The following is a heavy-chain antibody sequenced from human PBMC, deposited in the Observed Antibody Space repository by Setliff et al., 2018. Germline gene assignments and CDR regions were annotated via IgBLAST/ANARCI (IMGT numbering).Heavy chain of an antibody. CDR2: IKQDGSTK. J-gene: IGHJ3*02. V-gene: IGHV3-7*01. Sequence: GGSLRLSCVVSGFSFSRHWMSWVRQAPGKGLEWVADIKQDGSTKYYLDSVKGRFTISRDNAKRSLYLQMNGLRADDTGVYYCVRDDADNYDAFDNWGQGTWVTVSS. CDR1: GFSFSRHW. CDR3: VRDDADNYDAFDN. D-gene: IGHD3-22*01.